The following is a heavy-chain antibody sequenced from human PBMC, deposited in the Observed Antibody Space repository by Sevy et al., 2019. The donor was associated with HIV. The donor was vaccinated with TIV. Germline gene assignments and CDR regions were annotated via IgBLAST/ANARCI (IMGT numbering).Heavy chain of an antibody. V-gene: IGHV3-33*01. J-gene: IGHJ4*02. CDR1: GFTFSTYG. CDR2: IWFDGSNT. D-gene: IGHD2-15*01. CDR3: ASTGYCTGGSCYSPFGY. Sequence: GGSLRLSCAASGFTFSTYGMHWVRQAPGKGLEWVAVIWFDGSNTYYADSVKGRFTISRDNSRNTLDLQMNSLRSEDTALYYCASTGYCTGGSCYSPFGYWGQGTLVTVSS.